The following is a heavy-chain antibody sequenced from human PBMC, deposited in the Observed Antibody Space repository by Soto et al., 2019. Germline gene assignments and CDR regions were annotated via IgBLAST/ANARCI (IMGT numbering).Heavy chain of an antibody. CDR2: IYSGGST. J-gene: IGHJ1*01. Sequence: EVQLMESGGGLIQPGGSLRLSCAASGFTVSSNYMSWVRQAPGKGLEWVSVIYSGGSTYYADSVKGRFTIFRDNSKNTLYLQMNSLRAEDTAVYYCARDRVESGYPEYFQHWGQGTLVTVSS. D-gene: IGHD3-22*01. V-gene: IGHV3-53*01. CDR1: GFTVSSNY. CDR3: ARDRVESGYPEYFQH.